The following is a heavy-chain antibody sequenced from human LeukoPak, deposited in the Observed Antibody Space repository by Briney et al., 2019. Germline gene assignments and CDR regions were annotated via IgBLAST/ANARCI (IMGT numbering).Heavy chain of an antibody. CDR3: ARDYHYYYDSSGYLGY. D-gene: IGHD3-22*01. Sequence: SVKVSCKASGGTFSSYAISWVRQAPGQGLEWMGGIIPIFGTANYAQKFQGRVTITADESTSTAYMELSSLRSEDTAVYYCARDYHYYYDSSGYLGYWGQGALVTVSS. J-gene: IGHJ4*02. CDR1: GGTFSSYA. CDR2: IIPIFGTA. V-gene: IGHV1-69*13.